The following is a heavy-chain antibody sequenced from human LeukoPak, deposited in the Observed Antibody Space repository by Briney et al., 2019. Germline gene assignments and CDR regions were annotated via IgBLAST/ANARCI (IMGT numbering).Heavy chain of an antibody. CDR1: GYSFTSYW. CDR2: IYPGDSDT. V-gene: IGHV5-51*01. D-gene: IGHD2-15*01. CDR3: ARLAAPYVGPPFFDY. J-gene: IGHJ4*02. Sequence: GESLKISCKGSGYSFTSYWIGWVRQMPGKGLVWMGIIYPGDSDTRYSPSFQGQVTISADKSISTAYLQWSSLKASDTAMYYCARLAAPYVGPPFFDYWGQGTLVTVSS.